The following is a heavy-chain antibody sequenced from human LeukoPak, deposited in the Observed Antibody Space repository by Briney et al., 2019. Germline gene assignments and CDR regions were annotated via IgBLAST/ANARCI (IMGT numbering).Heavy chain of an antibody. J-gene: IGHJ4*02. CDR3: ARDDRRSADY. D-gene: IGHD4-17*01. CDR1: GFTFSNYW. V-gene: IGHV3-7*01. CDR2: IKQDGSVK. Sequence: GGSLRLSCAASGFTFSNYWMSWVRQAPGKGLEWVANIKQDGSVKYYVDSVKGRFTISRDNAKNSLYLQMNSLRAEDTAVYYCARDDRRSADYWGQGTLVTVSS.